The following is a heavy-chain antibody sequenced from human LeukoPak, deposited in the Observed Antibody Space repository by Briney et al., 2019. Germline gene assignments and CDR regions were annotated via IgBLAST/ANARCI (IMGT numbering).Heavy chain of an antibody. Sequence: PGGTLRLSCAASGFTFSSYGMSWVRQAPGKGLEWVAAISGIGGSTYYADSVKGRFTISRDNSKNTLDLQMNSLRAEDTAVYYCAKDELLLSFEDWGQGTLVTVSS. CDR3: AKDELLLSFED. V-gene: IGHV3-23*01. J-gene: IGHJ4*02. CDR2: ISGIGGST. D-gene: IGHD3-10*01. CDR1: GFTFSSYG.